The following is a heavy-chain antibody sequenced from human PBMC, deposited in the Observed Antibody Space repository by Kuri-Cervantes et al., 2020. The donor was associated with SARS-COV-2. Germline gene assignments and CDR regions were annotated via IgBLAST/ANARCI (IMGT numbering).Heavy chain of an antibody. V-gene: IGHV1-2*02. D-gene: IGHD3-22*01. J-gene: IGHJ5*02. CDR2: INPNSGGT. Sequence: ASVKVSCKASGYTFTGYYMHWVRQAPGQGLEWMGWINPNSGGTNYAQKFQGRVTMNRDTSISTAYMELSRLRSDDTAVYYCARFRITMRGFDPWGQGTLVTVSS. CDR3: ARFRITMRGFDP. CDR1: GYTFTGYY.